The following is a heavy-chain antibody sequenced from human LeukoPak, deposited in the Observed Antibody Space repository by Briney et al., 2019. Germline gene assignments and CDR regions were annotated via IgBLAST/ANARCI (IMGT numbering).Heavy chain of an antibody. Sequence: GGSLRLSCAASGFTFSSYVISWVRQAPGKGLEWVSAISGSGGGTYYTDSVKGRFTISRDNSKNTLYLQMNSLRGEDTAVYYCANNSTVAKGAFDIWGQGTMVTVSS. V-gene: IGHV3-23*01. J-gene: IGHJ3*02. CDR1: GFTFSSYV. D-gene: IGHD5-12*01. CDR3: ANNSTVAKGAFDI. CDR2: ISGSGGGT.